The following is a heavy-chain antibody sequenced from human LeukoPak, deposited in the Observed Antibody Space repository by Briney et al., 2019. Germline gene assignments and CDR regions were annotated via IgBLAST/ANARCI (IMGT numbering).Heavy chain of an antibody. D-gene: IGHD1-26*01. V-gene: IGHV3-64*01. J-gene: IGHJ4*02. CDR1: GFTFSSYA. CDR2: ISSNGGST. CDR3: ASTYSGSYSFDY. Sequence: PGGSLRLSCAASGFTFSSYAMHWVRQAPGKGLEYVSAISSNGGSTYYANSVKGRFTISRDNSKNTLYLQMGSLRAEDMAVYYCASTYSGSYSFDYWGQGTLVTISS.